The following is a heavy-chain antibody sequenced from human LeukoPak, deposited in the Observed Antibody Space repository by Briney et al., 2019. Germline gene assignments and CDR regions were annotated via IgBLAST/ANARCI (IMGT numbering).Heavy chain of an antibody. CDR3: ARVLVGATTFLYNYYYMDV. D-gene: IGHD1-26*01. J-gene: IGHJ6*03. Sequence: SVKVSCKASGYTFTSYGISWVRQAPGQGLEWMGGIIPIFGTANYAQKFQGRVTITADKSTSTAYMELSSLRSEDTAVYYCARVLVGATTFLYNYYYMDVWGKGTTVTVSS. CDR1: GYTFTSYG. V-gene: IGHV1-69*06. CDR2: IIPIFGTA.